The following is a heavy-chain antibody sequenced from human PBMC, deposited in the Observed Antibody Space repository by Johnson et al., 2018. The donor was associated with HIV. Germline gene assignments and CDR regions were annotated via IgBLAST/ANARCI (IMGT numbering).Heavy chain of an antibody. CDR1: GFTFSSYA. Sequence: QVQLVESGGGVVQPGRSLRLSCAASGFTFSSYAMHWVRQAPGTGLEWVSTIYSDGGTYHADSVRGRFTISRDSSKNTVYLQMNSLRAEDTAVYYCARSNWAHFDAFDIWGQGTMVTVSS. D-gene: IGHD7-27*01. CDR2: IYSDGGT. V-gene: IGHV3-NL1*01. CDR3: ARSNWAHFDAFDI. J-gene: IGHJ3*02.